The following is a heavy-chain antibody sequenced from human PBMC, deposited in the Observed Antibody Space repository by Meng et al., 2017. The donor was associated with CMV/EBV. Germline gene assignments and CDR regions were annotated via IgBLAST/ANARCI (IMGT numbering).Heavy chain of an antibody. J-gene: IGHJ6*02. Sequence: SETLSLTCAVYGGSFSGYHWSWIRQPPGKGLEWIGEINHSGSTNYNPSLKSRVTISVDTSKNQFSLKLSSVTAADTAVYYCARGREYYGSGRGYYYYYYGMDVWGQGTTVTVSS. CDR1: GGSFSGYH. V-gene: IGHV4-34*01. D-gene: IGHD3-10*01. CDR3: ARGREYYGSGRGYYYYYYGMDV. CDR2: INHSGST.